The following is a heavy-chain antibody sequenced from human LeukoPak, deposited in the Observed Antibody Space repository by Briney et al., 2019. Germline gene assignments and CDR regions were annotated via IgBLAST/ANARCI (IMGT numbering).Heavy chain of an antibody. J-gene: IGHJ4*02. CDR1: GFTFSSYG. CDR2: ISYDGSNK. D-gene: IGHD3-10*01. V-gene: IGHV3-30*18. Sequence: GRSLRLSCAASGFTFSSYGMHWVRQAPGKGLEWVAVISYDGSNKYYADSVKGRFTIPRDNSKNTLYLQMNSLRAEDTAVYYCAKDGDLWFGELLSWGQGTLVTVSS. CDR3: AKDGDLWFGELLS.